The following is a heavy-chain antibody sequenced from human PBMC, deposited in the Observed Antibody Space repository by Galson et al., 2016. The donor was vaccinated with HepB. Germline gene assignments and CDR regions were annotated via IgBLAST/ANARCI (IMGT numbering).Heavy chain of an antibody. Sequence: SVKVSCKASGYTFASYGISWVRQAPGQGLEWMGWISGYNGDTYYAQSLQGRVAMTTDTSTSTAYMELTSLRSDDTAVYFCAREAGTTPYNGFDPWGQGTLVRVSS. V-gene: IGHV1-18*04. CDR1: GYTFASYG. CDR3: AREAGTTPYNGFDP. D-gene: IGHD1-1*01. J-gene: IGHJ5*02. CDR2: ISGYNGDT.